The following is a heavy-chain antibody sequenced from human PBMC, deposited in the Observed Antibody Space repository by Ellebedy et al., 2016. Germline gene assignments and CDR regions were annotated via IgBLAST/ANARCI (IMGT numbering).Heavy chain of an antibody. CDR3: ARGNTWGRAFYLDY. Sequence: GESLKISCAGSGFIVSSNYITWVRQAPGKGLKWVATIYPGVDTFYAESVKGRFTISGDTSKNTVFLQMNTLRADDTAVYFCARGNTWGRAFYLDYWGQGTLVTVSS. V-gene: IGHV3-53*01. CDR2: IYPGVDT. D-gene: IGHD3-16*01. CDR1: GFIVSSNY. J-gene: IGHJ4*02.